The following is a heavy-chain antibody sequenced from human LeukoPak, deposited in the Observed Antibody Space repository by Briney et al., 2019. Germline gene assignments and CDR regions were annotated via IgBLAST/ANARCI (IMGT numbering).Heavy chain of an antibody. Sequence: PGGSLRLSCAASGFTFSSYGMHWVRQAPGKGLEWVALLIDSGATTYNADSVKGRFTISRDNPKNTLYLQMNSLRAEDTAVYYCARDFTSSTGDLGYWGQGTLVTVSS. CDR3: ARDFTSSTGDLGY. CDR2: IDSGATT. V-gene: IGHV3-NL1*01. J-gene: IGHJ4*02. D-gene: IGHD7-27*01. CDR1: GFTFSSYG.